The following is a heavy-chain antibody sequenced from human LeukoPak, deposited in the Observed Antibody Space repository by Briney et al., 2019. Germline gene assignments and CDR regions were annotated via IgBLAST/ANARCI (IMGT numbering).Heavy chain of an antibody. J-gene: IGHJ4*02. CDR2: INSDGSEG. Sequence: GGSLRLSCAVSGFTFSGFWMSWSRQAPGKGLEWVASINSDGSEGYYADVVKGRFTISRDNAKNSLYLQINSLRAEDTAVYYCARDGDAYNFDYWGQGALVTVSS. CDR3: ARDGDAYNFDY. V-gene: IGHV3-7*01. D-gene: IGHD5-24*01. CDR1: GFTFSGFW.